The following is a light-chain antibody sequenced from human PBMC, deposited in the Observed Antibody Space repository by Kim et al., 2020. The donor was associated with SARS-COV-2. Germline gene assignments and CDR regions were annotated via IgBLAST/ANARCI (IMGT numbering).Light chain of an antibody. V-gene: IGLV3-1*01. J-gene: IGLJ2*01. CDR3: QTWDSTTVI. CDR1: KLGEKY. Sequence: SYELTQPPSVSVSPGQTARITCSGDKLGEKYTSWYQHKSGQSPVVVIYQDNKRPSGMTERFSGSSSGNTATLTISGTQPMDEADYYCQTWDSTTVIFG. CDR2: QDN.